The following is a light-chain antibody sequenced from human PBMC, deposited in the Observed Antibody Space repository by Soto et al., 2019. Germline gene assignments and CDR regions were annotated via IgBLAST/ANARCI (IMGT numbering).Light chain of an antibody. CDR1: QSLRSS. CDR2: DAS. J-gene: IGKJ5*01. V-gene: IGKV3-15*01. CDR3: QQRHMWPIT. Sequence: ETMMTQSPDTLSVSLGERATLSCRASQSLRSSLAWYQQKPGQAPRLLIYDASTRATGIPARFSGSGSGTDFTLTISGLQSEDFAVYYCQQRHMWPITFGQGTRLEIK.